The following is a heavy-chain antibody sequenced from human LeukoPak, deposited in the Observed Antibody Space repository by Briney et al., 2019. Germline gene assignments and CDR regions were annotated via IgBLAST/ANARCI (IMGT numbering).Heavy chain of an antibody. CDR1: GFTFSSYG. CDR2: ISYDGSNK. CDR3: AKDGNYDFWSGYYYMDV. J-gene: IGHJ6*03. V-gene: IGHV3-30*18. D-gene: IGHD3-3*01. Sequence: GGSLRLSCAPSGFTFSSYGMHWVRQAPGKGLEWVAVISYDGSNKYYADSVKGRFTISRDNSKNTLYLQMNSLRAEDTAVYYCAKDGNYDFWSGYYYMDVWGKGTTVTVSS.